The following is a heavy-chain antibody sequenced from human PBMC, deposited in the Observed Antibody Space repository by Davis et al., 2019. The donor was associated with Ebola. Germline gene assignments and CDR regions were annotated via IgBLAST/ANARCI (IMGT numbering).Heavy chain of an antibody. V-gene: IGHV4-39*07. J-gene: IGHJ4*02. Sequence: SETLSLTCTVSGGSISSVSYYWGWIRQPPGKGLEWMGCIHYSGSTYYNPSLKSRVTISVDTSKNQFSLKLSSVTAADTAVYYCARSYCGGDCYSGRYFDYWGQGTLVTVSS. CDR3: ARSYCGGDCYSGRYFDY. CDR1: GGSISSVSYY. D-gene: IGHD2-21*02. CDR2: IHYSGST.